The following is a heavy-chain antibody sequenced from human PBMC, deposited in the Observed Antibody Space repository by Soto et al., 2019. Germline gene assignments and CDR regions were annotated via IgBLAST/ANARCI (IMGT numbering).Heavy chain of an antibody. J-gene: IGHJ4*02. D-gene: IGHD4-17*01. Sequence: PSETLSLTCTVSGGSISSYYWSWIRQPPGKGLEWIGYIYYSGSTNYNPSLKSRVTISVDTSKNQFSLKLSSVTAADTAVYYCATPYGNSWFTYWGQGTQVTVSS. CDR3: ATPYGNSWFTY. CDR2: IYYSGST. CDR1: GGSISSYY. V-gene: IGHV4-59*01.